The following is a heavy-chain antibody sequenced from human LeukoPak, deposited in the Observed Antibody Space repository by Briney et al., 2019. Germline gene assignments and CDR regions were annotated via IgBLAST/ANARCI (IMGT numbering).Heavy chain of an antibody. J-gene: IGHJ5*02. Sequence: SETLSLTCGVSGYSISSGYQWARIRQSPGKGLEWIGSIYHSGSAHYNPSLKSRVTISVETSKNQFSLNMYSVTAADTAVYYCARDPRWLTPDCTSTSCYENYFDPWGQGTLVTVSS. D-gene: IGHD2-2*01. CDR1: GYSISSGYQ. CDR3: ARDPRWLTPDCTSTSCYENYFDP. CDR2: IYHSGSA. V-gene: IGHV4-38-2*02.